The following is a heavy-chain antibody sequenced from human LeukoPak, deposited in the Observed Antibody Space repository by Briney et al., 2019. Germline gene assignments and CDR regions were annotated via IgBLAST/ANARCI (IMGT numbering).Heavy chain of an antibody. CDR3: ARAAGIAVAGTPTGGDY. CDR1: GYTFTSYD. CDR2: MNPNSGNT. V-gene: IGHV1-8*01. J-gene: IGHJ4*02. D-gene: IGHD6-19*01. Sequence: ASVKVSCKASGYTFTSYDINWVRQATGQGLEWMGWMNPNSGNTGYAQKFQGRVTMTRNTSISTAYMELSSLRSEDTAVYYCARAAGIAVAGTPTGGDYWGQGTLVTVSS.